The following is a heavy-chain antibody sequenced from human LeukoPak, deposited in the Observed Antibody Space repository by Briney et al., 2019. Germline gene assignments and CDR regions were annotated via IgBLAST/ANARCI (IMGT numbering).Heavy chain of an antibody. J-gene: IGHJ6*03. CDR3: ARVYYYGSGSPGYYYYMDV. D-gene: IGHD3-10*01. Sequence: ASVKVSCKASGYTFTTNGISWVRQAPGQGLEWMGWISTYNGNTHYAQKFQGRVTMTTDTSTSTAYMELRSLRSDDTAVYYCARVYYYGSGSPGYYYYMDVWGKGTTVTISS. CDR1: GYTFTTNG. V-gene: IGHV1-18*01. CDR2: ISTYNGNT.